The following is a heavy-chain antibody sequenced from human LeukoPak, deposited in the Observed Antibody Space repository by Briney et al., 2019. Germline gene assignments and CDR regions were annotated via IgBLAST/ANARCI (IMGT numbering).Heavy chain of an antibody. CDR1: AFSFSNYN. Sequence: GGSLRLSCAASAFSFSNYNMNWVRQAPGKGLEWVANIRRDGSETHYVDSVVGRFTISRDNAKNSLYLQMNSLRAEDTAVYYCARDDTHYGSSGSFYDAFDIWGQGTMVTVSS. D-gene: IGHD3-22*01. J-gene: IGHJ3*02. CDR3: ARDDTHYGSSGSFYDAFDI. CDR2: IRRDGSET. V-gene: IGHV3-7*01.